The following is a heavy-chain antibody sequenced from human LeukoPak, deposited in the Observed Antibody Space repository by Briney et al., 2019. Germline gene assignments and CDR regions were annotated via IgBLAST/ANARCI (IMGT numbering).Heavy chain of an antibody. V-gene: IGHV1-69*05. CDR3: ATSIAAREYYYYYYMDV. CDR1: GGTFSSYA. J-gene: IGHJ6*03. D-gene: IGHD6-6*01. CDR2: IIPIFGTA. Sequence: ASVKVSCKASGGTFSSYAISWLRQAPGQGLEWMGGIIPIFGTASYAQKFQGRVTITTDESTSTAYMELSSLRSEDTAVYYCATSIAAREYYYYYYMDVWGKGTTVTVSS.